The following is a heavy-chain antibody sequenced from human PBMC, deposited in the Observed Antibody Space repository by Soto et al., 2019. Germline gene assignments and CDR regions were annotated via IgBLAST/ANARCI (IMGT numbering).Heavy chain of an antibody. Sequence: GGSLRLSCAASGFTFSNYWMSWVRQAPGKGLEWVANIKQDGSQIYYLDSVKGRSTISRDNAKNSVYLQIDSLRAEDTAVYFCARIGYSSSSLDYWGQGTLVTVSS. V-gene: IGHV3-7*03. CDR2: IKQDGSQI. J-gene: IGHJ4*02. CDR1: GFTFSNYW. CDR3: ARIGYSSSSLDY. D-gene: IGHD6-13*01.